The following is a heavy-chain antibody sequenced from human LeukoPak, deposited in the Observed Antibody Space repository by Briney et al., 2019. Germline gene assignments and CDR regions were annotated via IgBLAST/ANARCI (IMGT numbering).Heavy chain of an antibody. CDR3: AKDQEYSSSWSDAFDI. CDR2: ISGSGGST. V-gene: IGHV3-23*01. J-gene: IGHJ3*02. CDR1: GFTFSSYA. Sequence: GGSLRLSCAASGFTFSSYAMSWVRQAPGKGLEWFSAISGSGGSTYYADSVKGRFTISRDNSKNTLYLQMNSLRAEDTAVYYCAKDQEYSSSWSDAFDIWGQGTMVTVSS. D-gene: IGHD6-13*01.